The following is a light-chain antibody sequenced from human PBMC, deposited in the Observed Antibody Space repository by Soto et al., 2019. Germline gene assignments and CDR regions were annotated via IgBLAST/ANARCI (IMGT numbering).Light chain of an antibody. V-gene: IGLV2-11*01. Sequence: QSVLTQPRSVSGSLGQSVTISCTGTSSDVGTYNYVSWYQQHPGKAPKVMIYDVSERPSGVLDRFSGSKSGNTASLTISGLQAEDEADYYCCSYAGSPRYVLGTGTKLTVL. CDR1: SSDVGTYNY. CDR3: CSYAGSPRYV. CDR2: DVS. J-gene: IGLJ1*01.